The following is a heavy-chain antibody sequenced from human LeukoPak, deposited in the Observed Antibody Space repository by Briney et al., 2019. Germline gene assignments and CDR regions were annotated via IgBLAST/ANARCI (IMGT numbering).Heavy chain of an antibody. Sequence: GGSLRLSCAASGFTFSSYSMNWVRQAPGKGLEWVSSISSSGSYIYYADSVKGRFTISRDNAKNSLYLQMNSLRAEDTAVYYCARMGAGDNSDYWGQGTLVTVSS. V-gene: IGHV3-21*01. CDR3: ARMGAGDNSDY. D-gene: IGHD1-26*01. CDR1: GFTFSSYS. CDR2: ISSSGSYI. J-gene: IGHJ4*02.